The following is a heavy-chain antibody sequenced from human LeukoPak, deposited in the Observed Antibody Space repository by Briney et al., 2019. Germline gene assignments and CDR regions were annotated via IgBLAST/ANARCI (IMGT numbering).Heavy chain of an antibody. V-gene: IGHV4-59*08. Sequence: SETLSLTCAVSGGSISSYYWSWIRQPPGKGLEWIAYISDIGSINYNPSLKSRVTISLETSKNQFSLKLSSVTAADTAVYYCAGHHPRNTVDFWGQGTLVTVSS. CDR3: AGHHPRNTVDF. CDR2: ISDIGSI. J-gene: IGHJ4*02. D-gene: IGHD2/OR15-2a*01. CDR1: GGSISSYY.